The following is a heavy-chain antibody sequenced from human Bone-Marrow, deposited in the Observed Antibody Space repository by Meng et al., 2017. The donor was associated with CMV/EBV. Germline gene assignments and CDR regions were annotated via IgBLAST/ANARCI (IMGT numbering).Heavy chain of an antibody. D-gene: IGHD3-16*02. CDR3: ARDYDYVWGSYRLRDRVSNLYYFDY. J-gene: IGHJ4*02. V-gene: IGHV3-21*01. CDR2: ISSSSSYI. Sequence: NWVRQAPGKGLEWVSSISSSSSYIYYADSVKGRFTISRDNAKNSLYLQMNSLRAEDTAVYYCARDYDYVWGSYRLRDRVSNLYYFDYWGQGTLVTVSS.